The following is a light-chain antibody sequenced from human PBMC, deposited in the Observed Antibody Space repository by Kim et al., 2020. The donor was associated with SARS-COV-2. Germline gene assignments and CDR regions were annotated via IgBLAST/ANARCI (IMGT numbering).Light chain of an antibody. J-gene: IGKJ1*01. V-gene: IGKV3-15*01. CDR1: QSVSSN. CDR2: DAS. CDR3: QQYNNGPRA. Sequence: EIVMTQSPATLSVSPGERATLSCRASQSVSSNLAWYQQKPGQTPRLLIYDASTRATSIPTRFSGDGSGTEFTLTISSLQSEDFAVYYCQQYNNGPRAFGQGTKVDIK.